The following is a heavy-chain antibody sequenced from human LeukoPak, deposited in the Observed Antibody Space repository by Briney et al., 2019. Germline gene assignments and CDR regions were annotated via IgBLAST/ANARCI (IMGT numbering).Heavy chain of an antibody. CDR3: AKHPPDYGDYVPLFGY. Sequence: GGSLRLSCAASGFTFSSYAMSWVRQAPGKGLEWVSAISGSGGSTYYADSVKGRFTISRDNSKNTLYLQMNSLRAEDTAVYYCAKHPPDYGDYVPLFGYWGQGTLVTVSS. J-gene: IGHJ4*02. D-gene: IGHD4-17*01. CDR2: ISGSGGST. CDR1: GFTFSSYA. V-gene: IGHV3-23*01.